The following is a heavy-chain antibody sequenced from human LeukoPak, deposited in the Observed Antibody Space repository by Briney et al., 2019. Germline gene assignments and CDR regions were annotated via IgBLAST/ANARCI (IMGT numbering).Heavy chain of an antibody. J-gene: IGHJ4*02. CDR2: IYSGGST. D-gene: IGHD3-22*01. V-gene: IGHV3-53*01. CDR3: ARVQQYDKFDH. CDR1: GFTVSSNY. Sequence: GGSLRLSCAASGFTVSSNYMSWVRQAPGKGLEWVSIIYSGGSTFYADSVKGRFTIFRNNSKNTLYLQMNSLRAEDTALYYCARVQQYDKFDHWGQGTLVTVSS.